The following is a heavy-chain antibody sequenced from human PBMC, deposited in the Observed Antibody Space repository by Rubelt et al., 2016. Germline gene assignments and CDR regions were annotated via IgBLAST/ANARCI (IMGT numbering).Heavy chain of an antibody. J-gene: IGHJ4*02. CDR3: ARSAYFGHYGEDFDY. V-gene: IGHV1-46*01. Sequence: MHWVRQAPGQGLEWMGIINPSGGSTSYAQKFQGRVTMTRDTSTSTVYMELSSLRSEDTAVYYCARSAYFGHYGEDFDYWGQGTLVTVSS. D-gene: IGHD4-17*01. CDR2: INPSGGST.